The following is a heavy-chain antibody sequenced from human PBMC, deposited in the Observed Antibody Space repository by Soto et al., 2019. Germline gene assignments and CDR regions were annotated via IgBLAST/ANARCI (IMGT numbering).Heavy chain of an antibody. CDR1: GGSISNSY. J-gene: IGHJ4*02. V-gene: IGHV4-59*08. CDR2: IYYSGST. D-gene: IGHD2-2*01. Sequence: QVQLQESDPGLVKPSETLSLTCTVSGGSISNSYWSWIRQPPGKGLEWIAYIYYSGSTNYNPSLKSRVTMSLDTSKNHFSLKLSSVTAADTAVYYCARHVVPAANYFDYWGQGTLVTVSS. CDR3: ARHVVPAANYFDY.